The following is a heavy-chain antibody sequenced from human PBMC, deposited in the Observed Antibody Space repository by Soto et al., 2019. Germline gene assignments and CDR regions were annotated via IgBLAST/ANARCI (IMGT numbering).Heavy chain of an antibody. CDR3: ARDPMANYGMDV. Sequence: QVQLQQWGAGLLKPSETLSLTCAVYGGSFSDYYWSWIRQPPGKGLEWIGEINHSGSTNYNPSLKSRVTISVDTSKNQFSLKLSSVTAADTAVYYCARDPMANYGMDVWGQGTTVTVSS. J-gene: IGHJ6*02. CDR1: GGSFSDYY. V-gene: IGHV4-34*01. D-gene: IGHD3-10*01. CDR2: INHSGST.